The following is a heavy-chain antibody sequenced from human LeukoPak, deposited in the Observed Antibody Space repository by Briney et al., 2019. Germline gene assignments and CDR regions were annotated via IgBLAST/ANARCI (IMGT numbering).Heavy chain of an antibody. D-gene: IGHD3-10*01. V-gene: IGHV3-30*04. CDR2: ISYDGSNK. CDR1: GFTFSSYA. J-gene: IGHJ6*03. CDR3: ARAGMVRGVKNYYYYYMDV. Sequence: GGSLRLSCAASGFTFSSYAMHWVRQAPGKGLEWVAVISYDGSNKYYADSVKGRFTISRDNSKNTLYLQMNSLRAEDTAVYYCARAGMVRGVKNYYYYYMDVWGKGTTVTISS.